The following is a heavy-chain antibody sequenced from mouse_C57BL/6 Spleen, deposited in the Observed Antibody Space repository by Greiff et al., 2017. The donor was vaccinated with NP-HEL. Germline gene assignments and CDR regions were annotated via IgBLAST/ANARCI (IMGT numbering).Heavy chain of an antibody. D-gene: IGHD1-1*02. CDR1: GYTFTDYY. CDR3: ARDRVGESYAMDY. CDR2: INPNNGGT. V-gene: IGHV1-26*01. J-gene: IGHJ4*01. Sequence: EVQLQQSGPELVKPGASVKISCKASGYTFTDYYMNWVKQSHGKSLEWIGDINPNNGGTSYNQKFKGKATLTVAKSSSTAYMELRSRTSEDSAVYYCARDRVGESYAMDYWGQGTSVTVSS.